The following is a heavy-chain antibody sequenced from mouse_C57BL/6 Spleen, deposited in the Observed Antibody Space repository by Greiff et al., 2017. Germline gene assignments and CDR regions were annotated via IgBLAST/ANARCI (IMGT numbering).Heavy chain of an antibody. CDR3: ARGPLGTAQATSWFAD. D-gene: IGHD3-2*02. J-gene: IGHJ3*01. CDR2: IDPSDSYT. CDR1: GYTFTSYW. Sequence: QVQLQQSGAELVKPGASVKLSCKASGYTFTSYWMQWVKQRPGQGLEWIGEIDPSDSYTNYNQKFKGKATLTVDPSSSTAYMQLSSLTSEDSAVYYCARGPLGTAQATSWFADWGQGTLVTVSA. V-gene: IGHV1-50*01.